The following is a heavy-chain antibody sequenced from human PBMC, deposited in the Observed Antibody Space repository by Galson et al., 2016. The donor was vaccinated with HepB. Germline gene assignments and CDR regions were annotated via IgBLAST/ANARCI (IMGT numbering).Heavy chain of an antibody. V-gene: IGHV4-59*01. Sequence: SETLSPTCTVSGDSISGYFWSWVRQPPGKELEWIGNIYNSGSTKYNPSLKSRVTMSADTSKNQFSLKLSSVTAADTAVYYCATYSSFPRDYGMDVWGQGTTVTVSS. CDR1: GDSISGYF. CDR2: IYNSGST. D-gene: IGHD6-6*01. CDR3: ATYSSFPRDYGMDV. J-gene: IGHJ6*02.